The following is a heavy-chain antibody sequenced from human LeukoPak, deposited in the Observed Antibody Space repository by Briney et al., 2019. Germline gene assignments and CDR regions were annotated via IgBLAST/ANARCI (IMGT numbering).Heavy chain of an antibody. D-gene: IGHD2-2*02. V-gene: IGHV1-18*01. J-gene: IGHJ6*02. CDR1: GYTFTSYG. CDR2: ISAYNGNT. CDR3: ARDQDCSSTSCYNYYYYGMDV. Sequence: GASVKVSCKASGYTFTSYGISWVRQAPGQGLEWMGWISAYNGNTNYAQKLQGRVTVTTDTSTSTAYMELRSLRSDDTAVYYCARDQDCSSTSCYNYYYYGMDVWGQGTTVTVSS.